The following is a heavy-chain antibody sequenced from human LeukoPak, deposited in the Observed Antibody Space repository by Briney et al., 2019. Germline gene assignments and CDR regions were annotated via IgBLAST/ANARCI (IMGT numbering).Heavy chain of an antibody. D-gene: IGHD3-22*01. V-gene: IGHV1-24*01. Sequence: ASVKVSCKVSGYTLTELSMHWVRQAPGKGLEWMGGFDPEDGETIYAQKFQGRVTMTEDTSTDTAYMELSSLRSEDTAVYYCATALYDSSGYYGRDAFDIWGQGTMVTVSS. J-gene: IGHJ3*02. CDR1: GYTLTELS. CDR3: ATALYDSSGYYGRDAFDI. CDR2: FDPEDGET.